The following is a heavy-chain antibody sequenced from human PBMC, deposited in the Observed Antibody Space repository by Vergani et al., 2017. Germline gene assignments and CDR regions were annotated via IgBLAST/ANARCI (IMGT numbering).Heavy chain of an antibody. CDR3: ARGQWLPTLSFDY. CDR2: IIPILGIA. CDR1: GGTFSSYT. Sequence: QVQLVQSGAEVKKPGSSVKVSCKASGGTFSSYTISWVRQAPGQGLEWMGRIIPILGIANYAQKFQGRVTMTRDTSISTAYMELSRLRSDDTAVYYCARGQWLPTLSFDYWGQGTLVTVSS. D-gene: IGHD6-19*01. J-gene: IGHJ4*02. V-gene: IGHV1-69*02.